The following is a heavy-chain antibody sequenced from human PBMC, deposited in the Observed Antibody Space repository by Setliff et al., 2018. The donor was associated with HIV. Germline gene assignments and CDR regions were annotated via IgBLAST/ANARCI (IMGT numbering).Heavy chain of an antibody. CDR3: ARRNSGVGYFNPGYYFDR. J-gene: IGHJ4*02. Sequence: PSETLSLTCAVSGYSLSSDYYWGWIRQPPGKGLEWIASIYHSGSTYYNPSLESRVTISVDTSKNQFSLRLSSVTAADTAIYYCARRNSGVGYFNPGYYFDRWGQGTLVTVSS. D-gene: IGHD3-9*01. CDR2: IYHSGST. CDR1: GYSLSSDYY. V-gene: IGHV4-38-2*01.